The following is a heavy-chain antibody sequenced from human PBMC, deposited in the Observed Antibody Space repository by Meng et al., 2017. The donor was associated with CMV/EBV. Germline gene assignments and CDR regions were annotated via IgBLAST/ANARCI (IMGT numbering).Heavy chain of an antibody. CDR1: GYTFTTYD. Sequence: ASVKVSCKASGYTFTTYDINWVRQATGQGLEWMGWMNPNSGNTGYAQKFQGRVTLTRVTSISTAYMELSSLTSDDTAVYYCARTRIEVEPDGRKIKYYNYGMDVWGQGTTDTVSS. D-gene: IGHD2-2*01. CDR3: ARTRIEVEPDGRKIKYYNYGMDV. J-gene: IGHJ6*02. V-gene: IGHV1-8*01. CDR2: MNPNSGNT.